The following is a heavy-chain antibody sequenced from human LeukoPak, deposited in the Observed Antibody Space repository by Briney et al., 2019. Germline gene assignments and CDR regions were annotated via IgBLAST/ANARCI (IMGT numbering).Heavy chain of an antibody. Sequence: SETLSLTCTVSGGSISSSDYYWGWIRQPPGKGLEWIGSIHDSGSTYYSPSLKSRVTVSVDTSKIQFSLKMSSVTAADTAVYYCARDSPMATISDYWGQGTLVTVSS. D-gene: IGHD5-24*01. V-gene: IGHV4-39*02. CDR3: ARDSPMATISDY. J-gene: IGHJ4*02. CDR1: GGSISSSDYY. CDR2: IHDSGST.